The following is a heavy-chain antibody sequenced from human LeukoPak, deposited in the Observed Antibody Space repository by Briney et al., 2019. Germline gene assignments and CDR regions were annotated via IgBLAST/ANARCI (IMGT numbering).Heavy chain of an antibody. J-gene: IGHJ3*02. V-gene: IGHV4-34*01. CDR1: GGPFSGYY. CDR2: INHSGST. D-gene: IGHD6-13*01. Sequence: SETLSLTCAVYGGPFSGYYWSWIRQPPGKGLEWIGEINHSGSTNYNPSLKSRVTISVDTSKNQFSLKLSSVTAADTAVYYCATWSSSWPNDAFDIWGQGTMVTVSS. CDR3: ATWSSSWPNDAFDI.